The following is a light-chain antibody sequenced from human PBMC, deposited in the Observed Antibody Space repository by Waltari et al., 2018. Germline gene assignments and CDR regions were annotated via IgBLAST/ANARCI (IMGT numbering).Light chain of an antibody. CDR3: QHYVSLPVT. CDR2: GAS. CDR1: QSVSRA. J-gene: IGKJ1*01. Sequence: EIVLTQSPDTLSLSPGERATLSCRASQSVSRALVWYQKKPGQAPRPLMYGASSRATGLPDSFSGSGSGTDFSLTISRLEPEDFAVYYCQHYVSLPVTFGQGTKVEIK. V-gene: IGKV3-20*01.